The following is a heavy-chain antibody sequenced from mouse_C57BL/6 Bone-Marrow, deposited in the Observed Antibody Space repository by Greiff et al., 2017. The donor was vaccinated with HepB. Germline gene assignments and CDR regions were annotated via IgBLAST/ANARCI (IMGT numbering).Heavy chain of an antibody. Sequence: EVKLVESGEGLVKPGGSLKLSCAASGFTFSSYAMSWVRQTPEKRLEWVAYISSGGDYIYYADTVKGRFTISRDNARNTLYLQMSSLKSEDTAMYYCTRDWWIYYGNPWFAYWGQGTLVTVSA. D-gene: IGHD2-1*01. V-gene: IGHV5-9-1*02. J-gene: IGHJ3*01. CDR2: ISSGGDYI. CDR3: TRDWWIYYGNPWFAY. CDR1: GFTFSSYA.